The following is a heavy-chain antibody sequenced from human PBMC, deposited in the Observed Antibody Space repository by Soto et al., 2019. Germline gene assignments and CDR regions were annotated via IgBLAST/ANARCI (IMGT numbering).Heavy chain of an antibody. CDR3: ARGGKTYYYDSSGYSG. V-gene: IGHV1-69*13. Sequence: SVKVSCKASGGTFSSYAISWVRQAPGQGLEWMGGIIPIFGTANYAQKFQGRVTITADESTSTAYMELSSLRSEDTAVYYCARGGKTYYYDSSGYSGWGQGTLVTVSS. CDR1: GGTFSSYA. J-gene: IGHJ4*02. CDR2: IIPIFGTA. D-gene: IGHD3-22*01.